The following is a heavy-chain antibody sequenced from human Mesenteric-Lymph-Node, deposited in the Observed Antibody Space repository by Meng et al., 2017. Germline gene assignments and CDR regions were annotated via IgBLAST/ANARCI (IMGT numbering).Heavy chain of an antibody. D-gene: IGHD3-10*01. CDR1: GFTFSSYA. CDR2: ISYDGSNK. J-gene: IGHJ4*01. V-gene: IGHV3-30*04. Sequence: GESLKISCAASGFTFSSYAMHWVRQAPGKGLVWVAVISYDGSNKYYADSVKGRFTISRDNSKNTMYLQMNSLRAEDTDVYYCAKGEARSRTGGVFYFDDWGRYTPVPVSS. CDR3: AKGEARSRTGGVFYFDD.